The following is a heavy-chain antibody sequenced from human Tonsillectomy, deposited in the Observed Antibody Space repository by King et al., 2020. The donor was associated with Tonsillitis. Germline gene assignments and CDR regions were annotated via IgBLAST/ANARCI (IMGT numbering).Heavy chain of an antibody. CDR3: ARDSKQQLAH. CDR2: IIPIFGAS. D-gene: IGHD6-13*01. V-gene: IGHV1-69*01. J-gene: IGHJ4*02. Sequence: QLVQSGAEVKKPGSSVKVSCKTSGGAFSTYTISWVRLAPGQGLEWIGGIIPIFGASNYAQPFQGRVTFTADESSSTAYMELSSLKSEDTAIYYCARDSKQQLAHWGQGTLVSVSS. CDR1: GGAFSTYT.